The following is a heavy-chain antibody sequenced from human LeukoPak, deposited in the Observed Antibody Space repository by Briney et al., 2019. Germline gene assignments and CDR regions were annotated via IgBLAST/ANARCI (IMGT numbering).Heavy chain of an antibody. V-gene: IGHV1-8*01. CDR2: IKPNSGNT. Sequence: ASVKVSRKPSGYAFTRYAIEWGPPATGQRRWRGGRIKPNSGNTGYAQKFQGRFIMTRNTSISTAYMELSSLRSEDTAVYYCARAGEVWLSGYYYYYYGMDVWGQGTTVTVSS. CDR1: GYAFTRYA. J-gene: IGHJ6*02. CDR3: ARAGEVWLSGYYYYYYGMDV. D-gene: IGHD3-22*01.